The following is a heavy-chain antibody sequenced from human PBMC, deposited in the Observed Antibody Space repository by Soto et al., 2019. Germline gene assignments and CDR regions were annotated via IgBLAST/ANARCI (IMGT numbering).Heavy chain of an antibody. Sequence: SVKVSCKASGGTFSSYAISWVRQAPGQGLEWMGGIIPIFGTANYAQKFQGRVTITADESTSTAYMELCSLRSEDTAVYYCAMYCISTSCYYYYGMDVWGQGTTVTVSS. J-gene: IGHJ6*02. CDR3: AMYCISTSCYYYYGMDV. V-gene: IGHV1-69*13. CDR1: GGTFSSYA. CDR2: IIPIFGTA. D-gene: IGHD2-2*01.